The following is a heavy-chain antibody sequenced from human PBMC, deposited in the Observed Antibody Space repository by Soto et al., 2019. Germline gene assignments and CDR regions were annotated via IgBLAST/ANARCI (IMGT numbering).Heavy chain of an antibody. V-gene: IGHV4-31*03. CDR2: IYYSGST. D-gene: IGHD5-18*01. Sequence: SQTLSLTCTVSGGSISSGGYYWSWIRQHPGKGLEWIGYIYYSGSTYYNPSLKSRVTISVDTSKNQFSLKLSSVTAADTAVYYCARDGRGYSYGYYYYYGMDVWGQGTTVTVSS. J-gene: IGHJ6*02. CDR1: GGSISSGGYY. CDR3: ARDGRGYSYGYYYYYGMDV.